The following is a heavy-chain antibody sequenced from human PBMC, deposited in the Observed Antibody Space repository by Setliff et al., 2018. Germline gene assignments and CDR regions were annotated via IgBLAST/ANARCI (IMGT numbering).Heavy chain of an antibody. CDR2: IRPDGSVK. CDR1: GITFSSYA. CDR3: ARSSSFRGPCTGGSCSDFDA. J-gene: IGHJ4*02. V-gene: IGHV3-7*03. Sequence: PGGSLRLSCAASGITFSSYAMSWVRQAPGKGLEWVAFIRPDGSVKYYVDSVKGRFTISRDNAKNSVDLEMNSLRAEDTAVYYCARSSSFRGPCTGGSCSDFDAWGQGILVTVSS. D-gene: IGHD2-15*01.